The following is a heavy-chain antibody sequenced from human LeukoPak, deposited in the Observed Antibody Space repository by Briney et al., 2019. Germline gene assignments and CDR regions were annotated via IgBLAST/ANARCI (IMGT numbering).Heavy chain of an antibody. Sequence: TGGSLRLSCAASGFTFSSYWMHWVRQAPGKGLVWVSRINSDGSSTSYADSVKGRFTISRDNAENTLYLQMNSLRAEDTAVYYCARVSIESGYYDSFSDDYWGQGTLVTVSS. CDR2: INSDGSST. CDR1: GFTFSSYW. V-gene: IGHV3-74*01. D-gene: IGHD3-22*01. J-gene: IGHJ4*02. CDR3: ARVSIESGYYDSFSDDY.